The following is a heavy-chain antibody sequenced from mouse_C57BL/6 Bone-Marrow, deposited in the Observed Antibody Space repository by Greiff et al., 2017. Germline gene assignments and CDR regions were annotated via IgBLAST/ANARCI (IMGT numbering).Heavy chain of an antibody. CDR1: GYAFSSSW. Sequence: QVQLQQSGPELVKPGASVKISCKASGYAFSSSWMNWVKQRPGKGLEWIGRIYPGDGDTNYNGKFKGKATLTADKSSSTAYMQLSSLTSEDSAVYSCARSGILFITTVVAGNYFDYWGQGTTLTVSS. D-gene: IGHD1-1*01. CDR2: IYPGDGDT. J-gene: IGHJ2*01. V-gene: IGHV1-82*01. CDR3: ARSGILFITTVVAGNYFDY.